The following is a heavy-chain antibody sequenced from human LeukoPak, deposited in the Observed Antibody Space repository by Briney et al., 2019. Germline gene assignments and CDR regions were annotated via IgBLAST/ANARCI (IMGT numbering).Heavy chain of an antibody. V-gene: IGHV3-48*01. CDR3: ARDGDYDFWSGYSRWFDP. D-gene: IGHD3-3*01. CDR2: ISSSSSTI. J-gene: IGHJ5*02. CDR1: GFTFSSYS. Sequence: GGSLRLSCAASGFTFSSYSMNWVRQAPGKGLEWVSYISSSSSTIYYADSVKGRFTISRDNAKNSLYLQMNSLRAEDTAVYYCARDGDYDFWSGYSRWFDPLGQGTLVTVSS.